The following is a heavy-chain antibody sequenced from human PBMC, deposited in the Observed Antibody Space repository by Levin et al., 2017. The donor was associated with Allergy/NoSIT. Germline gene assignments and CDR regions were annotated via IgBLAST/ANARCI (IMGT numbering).Heavy chain of an antibody. Sequence: ASVKVSCKASGYTFTDYYMHWVRQAPGQGLEWVAWINPKSGDTRYAQRFQGRVTVTRDTSISTASMELSSLTSDDTAVYYCARAYLGAANDYWGQGTVVTVSS. CDR2: INPKSGDT. CDR1: GYTFTDYY. CDR3: ARAYLGAANDY. V-gene: IGHV1-2*02. J-gene: IGHJ4*02. D-gene: IGHD1-26*01.